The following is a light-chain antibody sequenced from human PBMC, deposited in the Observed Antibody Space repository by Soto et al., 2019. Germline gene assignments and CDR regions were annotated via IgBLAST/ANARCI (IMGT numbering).Light chain of an antibody. Sequence: EIVLTQSPGTLSLSPGERATLSCRASQSVTSNYLAWYQQKPGQAPRHLIYGASNRATGIPDKFIGSGSGTDFTLTISRLEPEDFAVYYCQHYGSSPPFTFGPGTKVDI. J-gene: IGKJ3*01. CDR1: QSVTSNY. V-gene: IGKV3-20*01. CDR2: GAS. CDR3: QHYGSSPPFT.